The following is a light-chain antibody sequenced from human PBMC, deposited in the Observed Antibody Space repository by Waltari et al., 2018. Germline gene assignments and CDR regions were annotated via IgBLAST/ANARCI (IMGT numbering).Light chain of an antibody. V-gene: IGLV8-61*01. CDR1: SGSVSTSHW. CDR2: NTN. J-gene: IGLJ3*02. CDR3: VLHVADAIML. Sequence: QTVVTQEPSISVSPGGTVTLTCALNSGSVSTSHWPTWCQQTPGQAPRTSISNTNRRSSGVPDRFSGSILGNKAALTITGAQADDESHYYCVLHVADAIMLFGGGTKLTVL.